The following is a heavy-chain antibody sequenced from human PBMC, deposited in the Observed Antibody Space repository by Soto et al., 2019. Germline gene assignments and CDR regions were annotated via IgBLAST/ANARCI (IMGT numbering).Heavy chain of an antibody. CDR3: ARGDDILTGYYNY. CDR1: GFTFSSYA. V-gene: IGHV3-30*04. CDR2: ISYDGSNK. J-gene: IGHJ4*02. Sequence: GSLRLSCAASGFTFSSYAMHWVRQAPGKGLEWVVVISYDGSNKYYADSVKGRFTISRDNSKNTLYLQMNSLRAEDTAVYYCARGDDILTGYYNYWGQGTLVTVSS. D-gene: IGHD3-9*01.